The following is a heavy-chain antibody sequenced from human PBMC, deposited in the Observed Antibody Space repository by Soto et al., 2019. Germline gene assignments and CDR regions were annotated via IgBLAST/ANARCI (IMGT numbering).Heavy chain of an antibody. J-gene: IGHJ4*02. CDR3: ASGSHDFWSGYYSSPYYFDY. CDR2: ISSSSTI. D-gene: IGHD3-3*01. V-gene: IGHV3-48*01. Sequence: EVQLVESGGGLVQPGGSLRLSCAASGFTFSSYSMNWVRQAPGKGLEWVSYISSSSTIYYADSVKGRFTISRDNAKNSLYLQMNSLRAEDTAVYYCASGSHDFWSGYYSSPYYFDYWGQGTLVTVSS. CDR1: GFTFSSYS.